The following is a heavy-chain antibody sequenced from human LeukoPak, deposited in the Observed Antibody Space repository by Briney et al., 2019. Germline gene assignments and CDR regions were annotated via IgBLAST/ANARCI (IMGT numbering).Heavy chain of an antibody. CDR1: GGSISSGGYY. J-gene: IGHJ3*02. D-gene: IGHD6-13*01. Sequence: LSLTCTVSGGSISSGGYYWSWLRQHPGRGLEWVSAISGSGGSTYYADSVKGRFTISRDNSKNTLYLQMNSLRAEDTAVYYCARQQLVTNAFDIWGQGTMVTVSS. V-gene: IGHV3-23*01. CDR2: ISGSGGST. CDR3: ARQQLVTNAFDI.